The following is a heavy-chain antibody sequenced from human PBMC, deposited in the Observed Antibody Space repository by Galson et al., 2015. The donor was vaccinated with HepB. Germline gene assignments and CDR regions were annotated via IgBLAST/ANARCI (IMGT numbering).Heavy chain of an antibody. V-gene: IGHV6-1*01. J-gene: IGHJ6*02. D-gene: IGHD3-10*01. CDR2: TYYRSKWYN. CDR3: ARVLNVLLWFGELLFTYTPPNFFFRFEGNPERARNYYYYGMDV. CDR1: GDSVSSNSAA. Sequence: CAISGDSVSSNSAAWNWIRQSPSRGLEWLGRTYYRSKWYNDYAVSVKSRITINPDTSKNQFSLQLNSVTPEDTAVYYCARVLNVLLWFGELLFTYTPPNFFFRFEGNPERARNYYYYGMDVWGQGTTVTVSS.